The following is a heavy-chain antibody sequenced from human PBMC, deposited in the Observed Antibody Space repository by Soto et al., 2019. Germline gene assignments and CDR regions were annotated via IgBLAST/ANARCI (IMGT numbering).Heavy chain of an antibody. CDR3: ARAYYDSSGYGLDP. CDR1: GGSIITCY. V-gene: IGHV4-59*01. Sequence: SETLSLTCTVSGGSIITCYWTWIRQPPEKGLEWIGYIYYSGSINYNPSLNSRVTISVDTSKNQFSLKLNSVTAADTAVYYCARAYYDSSGYGLDPWGQGTLVTVSS. CDR2: IYYSGSI. J-gene: IGHJ5*02. D-gene: IGHD3-22*01.